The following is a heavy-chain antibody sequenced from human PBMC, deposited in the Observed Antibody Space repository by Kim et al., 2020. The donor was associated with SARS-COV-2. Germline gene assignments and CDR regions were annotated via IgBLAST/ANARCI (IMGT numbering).Heavy chain of an antibody. CDR2: INHSGST. CDR3: ARGGPVVPAAIDY. V-gene: IGHV4-34*01. J-gene: IGHJ4*02. CDR1: GGSFSGYY. Sequence: SETLSLTCAVYGGSFSGYYWSWIRQPPGKGLEWIGEINHSGSTNYNPSLKSRVTISVDTSKNQFSLKLSSVTAADTAVYYCARGGPVVPAAIDYWGQGTLVTVSS. D-gene: IGHD2-2*01.